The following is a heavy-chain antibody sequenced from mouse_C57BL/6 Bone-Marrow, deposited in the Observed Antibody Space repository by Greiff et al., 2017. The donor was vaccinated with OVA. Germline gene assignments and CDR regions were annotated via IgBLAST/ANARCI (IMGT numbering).Heavy chain of an antibody. V-gene: IGHV5-6*01. CDR1: GFTFSSYG. J-gene: IGHJ3*01. D-gene: IGHD3-3*01. CDR3: ARHRGS. CDR2: ISSGGSYT. Sequence: EVQLVESGGDLVKPGGSLKLSCAASGFTFSSYGMSWVRQTPDKRLEWVATISSGGSYTYYPDSVKGRFTISRDNAKNTLYLQRSSLKSEDTAMYYCARHRGSWGQGTLVTVSA.